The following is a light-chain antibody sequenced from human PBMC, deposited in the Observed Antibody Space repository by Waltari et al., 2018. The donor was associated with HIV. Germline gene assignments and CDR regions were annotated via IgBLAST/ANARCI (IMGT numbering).Light chain of an antibody. CDR3: QQYYNTPRT. CDR2: WAS. CDR1: RTILSDSNNKTY. V-gene: IGKV4-1*01. Sequence: DIVMTQSPDSLAVSLGERATFNCKSTRTILSDSNNKTYLAWYQQKPGPPPRLLIYWASTRASGVPDRFSGSGSGTDFTLTISSLQAEDVAVYYCQQYYNTPRTFGQGTKVEI. J-gene: IGKJ1*01.